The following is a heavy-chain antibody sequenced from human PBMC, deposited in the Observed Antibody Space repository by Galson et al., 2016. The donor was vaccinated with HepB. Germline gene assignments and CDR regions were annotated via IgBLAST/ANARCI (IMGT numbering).Heavy chain of an antibody. CDR2: VYYSGYS. V-gene: IGHV4-39*01. D-gene: IGHD6-25*01. CDR3: ARQGSSSAFDV. Sequence: ETLSLTCSLSRASISSNVYYWAWIRQPAGKGLEWIGSVYYSGYSYYNPSLKPRVTISVDTSRDQFSLRLTSVTAADTAVYYCARQGSSSAFDVWGLGTLVTVSS. CDR1: RASISSNVYY. J-gene: IGHJ5*02.